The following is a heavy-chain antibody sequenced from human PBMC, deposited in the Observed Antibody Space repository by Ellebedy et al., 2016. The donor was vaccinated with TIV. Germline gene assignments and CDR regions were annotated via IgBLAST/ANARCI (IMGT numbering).Heavy chain of an antibody. CDR1: GGSISSYF. V-gene: IGHV4-59*01. D-gene: IGHD4-23*01. CDR3: ASWGDYGGNRHLDY. Sequence: SETLSLXCTVSGGSISSYFWSWIRQPPDKGLEWIGYFYYTGSTKYNPSLKSRVTISGDPSKNQFSLELSSVTAADTAVYYCASWGDYGGNRHLDYWGQGTLVTVSS. J-gene: IGHJ4*02. CDR2: FYYTGST.